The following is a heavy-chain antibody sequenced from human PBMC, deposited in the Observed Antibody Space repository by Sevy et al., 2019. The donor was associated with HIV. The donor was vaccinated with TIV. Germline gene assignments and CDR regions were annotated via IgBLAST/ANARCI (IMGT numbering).Heavy chain of an antibody. Sequence: GGSLRLSCAASGFTFSSYGMHWVRQAPGKGLEWVAFISYDGNNKYYADSVKGRFTISRDNSKNTLYVQMNSLRVEDTAVYYCAEEAIGGTHYNAHGMDVWGQGTTVTVSS. CDR3: AEEAIGGTHYNAHGMDV. CDR1: GFTFSSYG. V-gene: IGHV3-30*18. CDR2: ISYDGNNK. D-gene: IGHD3-10*01. J-gene: IGHJ6*02.